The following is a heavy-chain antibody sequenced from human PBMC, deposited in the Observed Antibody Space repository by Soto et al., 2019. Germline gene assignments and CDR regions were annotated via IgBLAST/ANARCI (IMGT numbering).Heavy chain of an antibody. CDR3: ARVVATVAGPYGMDV. CDR2: MYNTGST. CDR1: GGSISGYY. D-gene: IGHD6-19*01. J-gene: IGHJ6*02. V-gene: IGHV4-59*01. Sequence: PSETLSLTCTVSGGSISGYYWSWIRQPPGKGLEWIGYMYNTGSTVYNPSFKSRVTIAVDTSKNQFSLKLNSVTAADTAVYYCARVVATVAGPYGMDVWGQGTTVTVSS.